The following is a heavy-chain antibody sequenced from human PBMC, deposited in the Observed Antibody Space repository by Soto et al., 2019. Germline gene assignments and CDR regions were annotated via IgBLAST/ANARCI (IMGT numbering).Heavy chain of an antibody. Sequence: ASVEVSCKASGYTFTSYDINWLRQATGQGLEWMGWMNPNSGNTGYAQKFQGRVTMTRNTSISTAYMELSSLRSEDTAVYYCARAVHGSGSYYLYYYYYGMDVWGQGTTVTVSS. J-gene: IGHJ6*02. D-gene: IGHD3-10*01. CDR3: ARAVHGSGSYYLYYYYYGMDV. CDR1: GYTFTSYD. V-gene: IGHV1-8*01. CDR2: MNPNSGNT.